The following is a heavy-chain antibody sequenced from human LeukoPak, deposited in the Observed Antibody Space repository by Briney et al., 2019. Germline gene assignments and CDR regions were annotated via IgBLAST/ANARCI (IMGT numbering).Heavy chain of an antibody. Sequence: GGSLRLSCAASGFTVSSNYMSWVRQAPGKGLEWVSVIYSGGSIYYSDSVKGRFTISRDNSKNMLYLQMSSLRPEDTAVYYCARGSAYSHWGQGTLVTVSS. D-gene: IGHD3-22*01. CDR2: IYSGGSI. CDR1: GFTVSSNY. CDR3: ARGSAYSH. V-gene: IGHV3-66*02. J-gene: IGHJ4*02.